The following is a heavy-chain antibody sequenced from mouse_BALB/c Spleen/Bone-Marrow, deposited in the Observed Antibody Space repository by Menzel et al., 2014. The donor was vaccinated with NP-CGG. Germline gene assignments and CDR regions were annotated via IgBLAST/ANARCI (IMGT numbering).Heavy chain of an antibody. J-gene: IGHJ4*01. CDR1: GYTFINYW. D-gene: IGHD2-1*01. CDR2: INPSTAYT. CDR3: ARGNYEAMDY. V-gene: IGHV1-7*01. Sequence: VQLQQSGAELAKPGASVKMSCKASGYTFINYWIHWVKQRPGQGLEWIGYINPSTAYTAYNQKFQDKTTLTADKSSSTAYMQLGSLTSEDSAVYYCARGNYEAMDYWGQGTSVTVSS.